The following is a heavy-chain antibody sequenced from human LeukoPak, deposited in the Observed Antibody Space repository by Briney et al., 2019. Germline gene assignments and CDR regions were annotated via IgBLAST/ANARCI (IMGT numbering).Heavy chain of an antibody. CDR1: GFTASSNY. D-gene: IGHD4-11*01. CDR2: IYSGGST. CDR3: ARAGTTGDFDY. Sequence: GGSLRLSCAASGFTASSNYMSWVRQAPGKGLEWVSVIYSGGSTYYADSVKGRFTISRDNSKNTLYLQMNSLRAEDTAVYYCARAGTTGDFDYWGQGTLVTVSS. J-gene: IGHJ4*02. V-gene: IGHV3-53*01.